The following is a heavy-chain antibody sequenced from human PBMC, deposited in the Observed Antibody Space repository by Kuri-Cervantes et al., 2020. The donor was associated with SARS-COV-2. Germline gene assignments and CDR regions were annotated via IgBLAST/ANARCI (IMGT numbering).Heavy chain of an antibody. CDR3: ARGFVVVPAAIGQFDP. J-gene: IGHJ5*02. Sequence: SVKVSCKASGGTFSSYAISWVRQAPGQGLEWMGGIIPIFGTADYAQKFQGRVTITADKSTSTAYMELSSLRSEDTAVYYCARGFVVVPAAIGQFDPWGQGTLVTVSS. D-gene: IGHD2-2*01. CDR2: IIPIFGTA. CDR1: GGTFSSYA. V-gene: IGHV1-69*06.